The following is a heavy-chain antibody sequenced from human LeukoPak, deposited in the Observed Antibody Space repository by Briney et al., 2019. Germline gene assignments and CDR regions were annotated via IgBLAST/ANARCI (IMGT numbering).Heavy chain of an antibody. D-gene: IGHD5-12*01. J-gene: IGHJ4*02. CDR3: ARDRRVATRSTFDY. V-gene: IGHV3-48*02. CDR1: GFTFSSYS. Sequence: GGSLRLSCAASGFTFSSYSMNWVRQAPGKGLEWGSYISSSSSTIYYADSVKGRFTISRDNAKNSLYLQMNSLRDEDTAVYYCARDRRVATRSTFDYWGQGTLVTVSS. CDR2: ISSSSSTI.